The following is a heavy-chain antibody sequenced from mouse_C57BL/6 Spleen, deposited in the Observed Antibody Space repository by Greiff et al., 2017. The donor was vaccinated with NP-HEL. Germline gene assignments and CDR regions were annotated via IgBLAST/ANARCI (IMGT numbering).Heavy chain of an antibody. D-gene: IGHD1-1*01. CDR2: IDPANGNT. CDR1: GFNIKNTY. V-gene: IGHV14-3*01. CDR3: ASFTTVVATDFDV. Sequence: EVQLQQSVAELVRPGASVKLSCTASGFNIKNTYMHWVKQRPEQGLEWIGRIDPANGNTKYAPKFQGKATITADTSSNTAYLQLSSLTSEDTASYYCASFTTVVATDFDVWGTGTTVTVSS. J-gene: IGHJ1*03.